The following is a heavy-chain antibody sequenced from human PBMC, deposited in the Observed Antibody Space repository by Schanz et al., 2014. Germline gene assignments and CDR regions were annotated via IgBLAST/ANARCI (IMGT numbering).Heavy chain of an antibody. CDR2: IRYDGRNK. CDR3: AREDCSATSCYFRY. J-gene: IGHJ4*02. Sequence: QVQLVESGGGLVRPGGSLRLSCTTSGLIFSTYTLNWVRQAPGKGLEWVAVIRYDGRNKNFVESVKGRFTISRDNSNNTVYLQMNTLRAEDTAVYYCAREDCSATSCYFRYWGQGTLXTVSS. V-gene: IGHV3-33*08. D-gene: IGHD2-21*01. CDR1: GLIFSTYT.